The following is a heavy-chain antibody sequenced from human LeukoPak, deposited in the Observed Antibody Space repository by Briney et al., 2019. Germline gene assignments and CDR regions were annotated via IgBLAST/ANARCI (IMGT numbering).Heavy chain of an antibody. V-gene: IGHV4-34*01. D-gene: IGHD1-26*01. J-gene: IGHJ6*02. Sequence: SETLSLTCVVYGGSFSGYSWSWIRQPPGKGLEWIGEINQRRNTNYNPSLKSRVTISVDTSKNQFSLKLSSVTAADTAVYYCARGGDSGSYYRYYYYGMDVWGQGTTVTVSS. CDR3: ARGGDSGSYYRYYYYGMDV. CDR2: INQRRNT. CDR1: GGSFSGYS.